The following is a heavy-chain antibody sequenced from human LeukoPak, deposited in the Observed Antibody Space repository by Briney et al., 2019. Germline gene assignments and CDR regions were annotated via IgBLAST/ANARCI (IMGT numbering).Heavy chain of an antibody. D-gene: IGHD3-16*01. CDR2: MNPNSGNT. V-gene: IGHV1-8*01. Sequence: ASEKVSCKASGYTFTSYDINWVRQATGQRLEWMGWMNPNSGNTGYAQKFQGRVTMTRNASISTAYMELSSLRSEDTAVYYCARSGGIAPRHFDYWGQGTLVTVSS. CDR1: GYTFTSYD. J-gene: IGHJ4*02. CDR3: ARSGGIAPRHFDY.